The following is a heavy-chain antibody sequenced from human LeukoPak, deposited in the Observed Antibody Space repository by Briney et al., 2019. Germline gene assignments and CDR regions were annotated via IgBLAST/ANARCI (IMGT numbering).Heavy chain of an antibody. Sequence: SVKVSCKASGGTFSSYAISWVRQAPGQGLEWMGGIIPIFGTANYAQKFQGRVTITADESTSTAYMELSSLRSEDTAVYYCARESCSGGSCYSENAFDIWGQGTMVTVSS. CDR1: GGTFSSYA. CDR2: IIPIFGTA. J-gene: IGHJ3*02. V-gene: IGHV1-69*13. D-gene: IGHD2-15*01. CDR3: ARESCSGGSCYSENAFDI.